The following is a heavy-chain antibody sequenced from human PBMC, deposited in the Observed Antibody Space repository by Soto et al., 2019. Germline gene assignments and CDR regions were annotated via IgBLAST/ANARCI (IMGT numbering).Heavy chain of an antibody. CDR2: IQSGGST. CDR3: SRDDVYCSGGSCYGVPRDV. CDR1: GFTVSSHY. Sequence: EVQLVESGGALVQPGGSLRLSCAASGFTVSSHYMNWVRQAPGKGLEWVSLIQSGGSTFYADSVKGRFTISRDNSKNTLFRQMNSLRVEDTAMYYCSRDDVYCSGGSCYGVPRDVWGRGTTVTVSS. J-gene: IGHJ6*04. V-gene: IGHV3-66*01. D-gene: IGHD2-15*01.